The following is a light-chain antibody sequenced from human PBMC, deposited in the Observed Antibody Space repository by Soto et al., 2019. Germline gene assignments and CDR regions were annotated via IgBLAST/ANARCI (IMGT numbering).Light chain of an antibody. V-gene: IGKV3-15*01. Sequence: ETVMTQSPATLSVSPGERATLSCRASQNVNSNLAWYQQRPGQVPRLLIYGASTRATDIPARFSGSGSGTEFTLTIGSLQSEDLAVYYCQQYNNWPRTFGQGTKVDIK. J-gene: IGKJ1*01. CDR2: GAS. CDR1: QNVNSN. CDR3: QQYNNWPRT.